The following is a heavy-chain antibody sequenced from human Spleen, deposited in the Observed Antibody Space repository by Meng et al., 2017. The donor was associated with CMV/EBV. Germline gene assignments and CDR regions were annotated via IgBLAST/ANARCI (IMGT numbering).Heavy chain of an antibody. CDR1: GGTFSSYA. CDR2: IIPILGIA. J-gene: IGHJ4*02. V-gene: IGHV1-69*10. D-gene: IGHD1-14*01. Sequence: SVKVSCKASGGTFSSYAINWVRQAPGQGLEWMGGIIPILGIANYAQKFQGRVTITADKSTSTAYMELSSLRSEDTAVYYCASTGPEDNYFDYWGQGTLVTVSS. CDR3: ASTGPEDNYFDY.